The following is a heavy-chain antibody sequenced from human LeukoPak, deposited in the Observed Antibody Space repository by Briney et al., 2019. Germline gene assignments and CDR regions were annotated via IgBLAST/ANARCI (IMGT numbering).Heavy chain of an antibody. CDR2: ISYDGSNK. CDR1: GFTFSNYG. J-gene: IGHJ4*02. D-gene: IGHD3-9*01. CDR3: AKDIEVLRYSDWYNEGVYFDY. Sequence: GGSLRLSCAASGFTFSNYGMHWVRQAPGKGLEWVAVISYDGSNKYYADSVKGRFTISRDNSKNTLYLQMNSLRAEDTAVYYCAKDIEVLRYSDWYNEGVYFDYWGQGTLVTVSS. V-gene: IGHV3-30*18.